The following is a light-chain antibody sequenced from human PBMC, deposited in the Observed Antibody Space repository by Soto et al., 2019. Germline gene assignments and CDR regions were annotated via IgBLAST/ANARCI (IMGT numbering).Light chain of an antibody. CDR1: QSVSHY. CDR2: DAS. V-gene: IGKV3-11*01. Sequence: EIVLTQSPATLSLSPGERATLSCRASQSVSHYLAWYQRIPGQAPRLLIFDASTRATGVPARFSGSGSGTDFTLTISSLGPEDFAVYFCQQRSNWPPTFGQGTKLEIK. CDR3: QQRSNWPPT. J-gene: IGKJ2*01.